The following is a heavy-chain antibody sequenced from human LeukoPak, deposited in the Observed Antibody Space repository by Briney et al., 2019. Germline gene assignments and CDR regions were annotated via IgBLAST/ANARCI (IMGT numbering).Heavy chain of an antibody. CDR2: IYYSGST. J-gene: IGHJ3*02. D-gene: IGHD4-23*01. V-gene: IGHV4-39*07. Sequence: PSETLSLTCTVSGGSISSSSYYWGWIRQPPGKGLEWIGSIYYSGSTYYNPSLKSRVTISVDTSKNQFSLKLSSVTAADTAVYYCAVDYGDKPGAFDIWGQGTMVTVSS. CDR3: AVDYGDKPGAFDI. CDR1: GGSISSSSYY.